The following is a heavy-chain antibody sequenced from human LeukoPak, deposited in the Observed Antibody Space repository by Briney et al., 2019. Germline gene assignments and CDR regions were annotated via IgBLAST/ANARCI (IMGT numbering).Heavy chain of an antibody. D-gene: IGHD3-10*02. CDR1: GFTFDDYA. V-gene: IGHV3-9*03. Sequence: PGGSLTLSCAASGFTFDDYAMHWVRQAPGKGLEWVSGISWNSGSIGYADSVKGRFTISRDNAKNSLYLQMNSLRAEDMALYYCAKDKGVRGVIIGLHDAFDIWGQGTMVTVSS. CDR2: ISWNSGSI. CDR3: AKDKGVRGVIIGLHDAFDI. J-gene: IGHJ3*02.